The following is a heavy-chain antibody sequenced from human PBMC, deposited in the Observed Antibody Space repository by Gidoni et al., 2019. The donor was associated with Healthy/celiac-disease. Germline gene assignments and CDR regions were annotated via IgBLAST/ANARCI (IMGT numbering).Heavy chain of an antibody. CDR2: IVVGSGNT. CDR1: GFTFTSFA. CDR3: ATTGYSSGWYVVDY. V-gene: IGHV1-58*01. D-gene: IGHD6-19*01. Sequence: QMQLVQSGREVKKPGTSVKVSCRASGFTFTSFAVQWVRQARGQRLEWIGWIVVGSGNTNYAQKFQERVTITRDMSTSTAYMELSSLRSEDTAVYYCATTGYSSGWYVVDYWGQGTLVTVSS. J-gene: IGHJ4*02.